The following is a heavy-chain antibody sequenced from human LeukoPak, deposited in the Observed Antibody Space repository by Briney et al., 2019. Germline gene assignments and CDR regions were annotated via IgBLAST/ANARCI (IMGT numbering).Heavy chain of an antibody. D-gene: IGHD2-15*01. CDR1: GGTFSSYA. Sequence: GASVKVPCKASGGTFSSYAISWVRQAPGQGLEWMGRIIPILGIANYAQKFQGRVTITADKSTSTAYMELSSLRSEDTAVYNCARVEDGYSDYWGQGTLVTVSS. J-gene: IGHJ4*02. CDR3: ARVEDGYSDY. CDR2: IIPILGIA. V-gene: IGHV1-69*04.